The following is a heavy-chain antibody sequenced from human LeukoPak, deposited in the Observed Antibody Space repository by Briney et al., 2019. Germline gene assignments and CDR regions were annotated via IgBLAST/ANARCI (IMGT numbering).Heavy chain of an antibody. V-gene: IGHV3-30*18. Sequence: GGSLILSCAAAGFSFSTYGMHWVRQAPGKGLEWVTVISYDGSDKYYADSVKGRFTISRDNSRNTLYLQMNSLRVEDTAVYYCAKEVGTFTLDYWGQGTLVTVSS. CDR1: GFSFSTYG. CDR2: ISYDGSDK. J-gene: IGHJ4*02. CDR3: AKEVGTFTLDY. D-gene: IGHD1-26*01.